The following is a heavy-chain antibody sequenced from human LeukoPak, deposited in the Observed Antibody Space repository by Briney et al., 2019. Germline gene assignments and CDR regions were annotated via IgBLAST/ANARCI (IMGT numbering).Heavy chain of an antibody. J-gene: IGHJ4*02. V-gene: IGHV4-39*02. Sequence: SETLSLTGTVSGGSISSSSYYWGWLRQPPGKRLEWIGSIYYSGSTYYNPSRKSRVTISVATSKNKFSLKLSSVTAADTAVYYCARERYDSSGYYLGQGTLVTVSS. CDR2: IYYSGST. D-gene: IGHD3-22*01. CDR3: ARERYDSSGYY. CDR1: GGSISSSSYY.